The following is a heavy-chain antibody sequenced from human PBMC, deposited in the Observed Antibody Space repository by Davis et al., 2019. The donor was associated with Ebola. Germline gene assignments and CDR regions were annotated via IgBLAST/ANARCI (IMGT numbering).Heavy chain of an antibody. D-gene: IGHD5-12*01. CDR2: TYYYQSKWHF. J-gene: IGHJ4*02. V-gene: IGHV6-1*01. CDR1: GNSVSGSGTA. CDR3: ARGWLRSGFDY. Sequence: HSQTLSLTCAISGNSVSGSGTAWNWIRQSPSRGLEWLGRTYYYQSKWHFDYAVSMKSRIIVKPDTSNNQFSLQLSYVTPEDTGVYYCARGWLRSGFDYWGQGALVTVSS.